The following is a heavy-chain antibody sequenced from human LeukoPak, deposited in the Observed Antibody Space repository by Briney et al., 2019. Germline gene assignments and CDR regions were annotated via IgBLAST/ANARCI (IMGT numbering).Heavy chain of an antibody. V-gene: IGHV3-33*08. CDR3: ARDRGEGNYGDFDY. Sequence: PGRSLRLSCAASGFIFSTYAMHWVRQAPGKGLEWVAVIWSDGSNKYYADSVKGRFTISRDNSKNTLYLQMNSLRAEDTAVYHCARDRGEGNYGDFDYWGQGTLVTVSS. J-gene: IGHJ4*02. CDR1: GFIFSTYA. D-gene: IGHD4-17*01. CDR2: IWSDGSNK.